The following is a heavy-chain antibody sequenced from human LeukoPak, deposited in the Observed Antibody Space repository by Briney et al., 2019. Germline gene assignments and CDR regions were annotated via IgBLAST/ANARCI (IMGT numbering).Heavy chain of an antibody. Sequence: GGSLRLSCAASGFTFSSYWMNWARQAPGKGLEWVASINHNGNVNYYVDSVTRRFTTSRDNAKNSLYLQMSNLRAEDTAVYFSATGGGLDVWGQGATVTVSS. CDR1: GFTFSSYW. J-gene: IGHJ6*02. CDR3: ATGGGLDV. CDR2: INHNGNVN. V-gene: IGHV3-7*03. D-gene: IGHD3-10*01.